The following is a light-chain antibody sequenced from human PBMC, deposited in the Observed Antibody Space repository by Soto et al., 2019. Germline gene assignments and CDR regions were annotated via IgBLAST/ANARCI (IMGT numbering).Light chain of an antibody. J-gene: IGKJ2*01. V-gene: IGKV3-11*01. CDR1: QSVSSY. Sequence: DIVLTQSPATLSLSPGERATLSCRASQSVSSYLAWYQQKPGQAPRLLIYDASNRATGIPARFSGSGSGTDLTLTIRSLGPEDSAVYYCHQRINWPRTFGQGTKLEIK. CDR3: HQRINWPRT. CDR2: DAS.